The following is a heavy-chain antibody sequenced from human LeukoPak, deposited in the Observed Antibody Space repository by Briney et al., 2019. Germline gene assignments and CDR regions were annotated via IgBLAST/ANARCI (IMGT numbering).Heavy chain of an antibody. CDR2: TYYRSKWYT. CDR3: ARSTGPIDY. CDR1: GDSVSSNSAA. Sequence: SQTLSLTFAISGDSVSSNSAAWNWIRQSPSRGLEWLGRTYYRSKWYTYYAVSVKSRISINRDTSKNQLSLQLNSVTPEDTAVYYCARSTGPIDYWGQGTLVTVSS. J-gene: IGHJ4*02. V-gene: IGHV6-1*01. D-gene: IGHD1-1*01.